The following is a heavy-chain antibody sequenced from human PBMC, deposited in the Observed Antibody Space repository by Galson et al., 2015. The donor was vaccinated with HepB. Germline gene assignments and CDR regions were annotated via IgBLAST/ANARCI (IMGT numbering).Heavy chain of an antibody. CDR1: GYTFTSYY. Sequence: SVKVSCKASGYTFTSYYMHWVRQAPGQGLEWMGIINPSGGSTSYAQKFQGRVTMTRDTSTSTVYMELSSLRSEDTAVYYCASRIAGVALDPYYYYGMDVWGQGTTVTVSS. CDR3: ASRIAGVALDPYYYYGMDV. J-gene: IGHJ6*02. D-gene: IGHD3-3*01. V-gene: IGHV1-46*01. CDR2: INPSGGST.